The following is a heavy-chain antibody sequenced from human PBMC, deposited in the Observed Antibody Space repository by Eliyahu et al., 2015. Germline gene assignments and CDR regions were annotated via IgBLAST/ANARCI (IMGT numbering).Heavy chain of an antibody. CDR2: ISSSGSTI. D-gene: IGHD3-22*01. CDR1: GFTFSAYX. CDR3: ARDSPYDSSGYSYYGMDV. Sequence: QVQLVESGGGLVKPGGSLKLSCAASGFTFSAYXXSWIRQAPGKGLEWVSYISSSGSTIYDADSVKGRFTISRDNAKNSLYLQMNSLRAEDTAVYYCARDSPYDSSGYSYYGMDVWGQGTTVTVSS. J-gene: IGHJ6*02. V-gene: IGHV3-11*01.